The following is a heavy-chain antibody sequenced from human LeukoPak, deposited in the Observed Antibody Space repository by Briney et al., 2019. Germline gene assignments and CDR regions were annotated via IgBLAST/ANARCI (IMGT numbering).Heavy chain of an antibody. V-gene: IGHV3-30-3*02. CDR3: AKTQLRLGELSLGAVDY. J-gene: IGHJ4*02. D-gene: IGHD3-16*02. CDR2: FSYDGSSK. Sequence: GGSLRLSCAASGFTFSSYAMHWVRQAPGKGLEWVTLFSYDGSSKYYADSVRGRFTISRDNSKNTLYLQMNSLRAEDTAVYYCAKTQLRLGELSLGAVDYWGQGTLVTVSS. CDR1: GFTFSSYA.